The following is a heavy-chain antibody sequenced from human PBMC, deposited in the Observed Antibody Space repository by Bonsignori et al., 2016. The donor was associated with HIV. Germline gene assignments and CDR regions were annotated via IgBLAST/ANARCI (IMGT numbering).Heavy chain of an antibody. D-gene: IGHD3-10*01. Sequence: PGKGLEWIGSIYHSGSTYYNPSLKSRVTISLDTSKNQFSLKLSSVTAADTAVYYCAGGLMVRGLILFDYWGQGTLVTVSS. CDR2: IYHSGST. V-gene: IGHV4-38-2*01. CDR3: AGGLMVRGLILFDY. J-gene: IGHJ4*02.